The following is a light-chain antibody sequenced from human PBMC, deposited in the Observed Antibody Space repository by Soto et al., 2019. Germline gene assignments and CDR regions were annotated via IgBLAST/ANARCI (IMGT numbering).Light chain of an antibody. CDR1: SSDVGGYNY. J-gene: IGLJ1*01. CDR2: DVS. V-gene: IGLV2-11*01. Sequence: QSALTQPRSVSGSPGQSVTISCTGTSSDVGGYNYVSWYQQHPGKAPKLMIYDVSKRPSGVPDRFSGSKSGNTASLTISGLQGEDEADYYCCSYAGSDYVFGTGTKVTVL. CDR3: CSYAGSDYV.